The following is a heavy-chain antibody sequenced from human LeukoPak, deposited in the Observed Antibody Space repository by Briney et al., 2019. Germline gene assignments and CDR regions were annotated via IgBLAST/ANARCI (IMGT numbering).Heavy chain of an antibody. J-gene: IGHJ4*02. D-gene: IGHD5-12*01. V-gene: IGHV4-34*01. CDR2: ISPRGT. CDR1: GGSFTGYY. CDR3: ASDSYSSFGYF. Sequence: PSETLSLTCVMYGGSFTGYYWSWIRQSPGKGLEWIGEISPRGTKYNPSLKSRVTISLDTTKNQFSLILSSVTAPDAAVYFCASDSYSSFGYFWGQGTLVTVSS.